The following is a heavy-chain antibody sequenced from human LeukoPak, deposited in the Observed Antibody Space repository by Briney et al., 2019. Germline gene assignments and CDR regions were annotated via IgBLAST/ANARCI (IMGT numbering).Heavy chain of an antibody. V-gene: IGHV1-18*04. Sequence: ASVRVSCKASGYTFTGYYMHWVRQAPGQGREWMGWISAYNGKTNYAQKLQGRLTTTTNTSTSTAYMELTSLRSDHTAVYYCARGGYGYPVDYWGQGTLVTVSS. CDR2: ISAYNGKT. CDR1: GYTFTGYY. D-gene: IGHD5-12*01. J-gene: IGHJ4*02. CDR3: ARGGYGYPVDY.